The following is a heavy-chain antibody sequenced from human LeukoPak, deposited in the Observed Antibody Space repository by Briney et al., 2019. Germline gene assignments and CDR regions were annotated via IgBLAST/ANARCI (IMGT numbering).Heavy chain of an antibody. CDR2: IIPILGIA. CDR3: ARDPVREEWELLGY. Sequence: ASVKVSCKASGGTFSSYTISWVRQAPGQGLEWMGRIIPILGIANYAQKFQGRVTITADKSTSTAYMELSSLRSEDTAVYYCARDPVREEWELLGYWGQGTLVTVSS. J-gene: IGHJ4*02. V-gene: IGHV1-69*04. D-gene: IGHD1-26*01. CDR1: GGTFSSYT.